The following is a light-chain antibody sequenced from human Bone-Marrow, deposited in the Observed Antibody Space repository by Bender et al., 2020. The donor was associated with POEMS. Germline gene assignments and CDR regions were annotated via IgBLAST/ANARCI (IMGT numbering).Light chain of an antibody. CDR1: SSNIGAHA. Sequence: QSVLTQPPSASGTPGQRVTISCSGGSSNIGAHAVNWYQHLPVTAPKLLIYSSHRRPSEVPDRFSGSRSCTSAALAISGIQSEDEADYYCAVWDESLNGWVFGGGTKLTVL. V-gene: IGLV1-44*01. CDR2: SSH. J-gene: IGLJ3*02. CDR3: AVWDESLNGWV.